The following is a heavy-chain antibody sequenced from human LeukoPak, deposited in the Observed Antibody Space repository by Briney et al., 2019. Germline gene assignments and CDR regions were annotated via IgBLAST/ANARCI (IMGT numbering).Heavy chain of an antibody. CDR3: ARANLWPSYYFDY. CDR2: IYYSGST. J-gene: IGHJ4*02. CDR1: GDSLSSHY. V-gene: IGHV4-59*11. Sequence: SETLPHTCSVSGDSLSSHYWSWLRQPPGKGLEWIGYIYYSGSTNYNPSLKSRVTISVDTSKNQFSLKLSSVTAADTAVYYCARANLWPSYYFDYWGQGTLVTVSS. D-gene: IGHD3-10*01.